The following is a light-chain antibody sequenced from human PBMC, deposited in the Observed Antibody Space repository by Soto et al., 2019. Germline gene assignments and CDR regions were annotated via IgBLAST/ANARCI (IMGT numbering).Light chain of an antibody. CDR3: NSYTTTSPLYV. Sequence: QSALTKPASVNGAPGQSITISCTGTSNDIGGYDYASWYQHHPGIAPKLIIYDVSDRPSGVSNRFSGSKSGNTASLTISGLQAEDEAEYYCNSYTTTSPLYVFGSGTKVTVL. CDR2: DVS. J-gene: IGLJ1*01. V-gene: IGLV2-14*03. CDR1: SNDIGGYDY.